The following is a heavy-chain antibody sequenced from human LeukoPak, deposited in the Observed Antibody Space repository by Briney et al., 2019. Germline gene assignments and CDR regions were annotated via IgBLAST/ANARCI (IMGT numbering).Heavy chain of an antibody. V-gene: IGHV3-7*01. CDR3: ARGSGSYYGYFDY. J-gene: IGHJ4*02. CDR2: IKQDGSEK. Sequence: GGSLRLSCAASGFTFSSYWMSWVRQAPGKGLEWVANIKQDGSEKYYVDSVKGRFTISRDNAKNSLYLQMNSLRAKDTAVYYCARGSGSYYGYFDYWGQGTLVTVSS. CDR1: GFTFSSYW. D-gene: IGHD1-26*01.